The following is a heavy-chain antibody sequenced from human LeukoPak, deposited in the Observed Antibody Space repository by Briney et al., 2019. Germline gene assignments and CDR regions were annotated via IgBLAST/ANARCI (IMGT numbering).Heavy chain of an antibody. Sequence: HPGGSLRLSCAASGFIFSNYWMHWVRQAPGKGLVWVSRINGDGSTTNYADSVKGRFTISRDNAKNTLYLQMNSLRVEDTAVYYCARDHLSSGSSPDYYYYYYMDVWGKGTTVTISS. CDR1: GFIFSNYW. V-gene: IGHV3-74*01. D-gene: IGHD6-19*01. J-gene: IGHJ6*03. CDR2: INGDGSTT. CDR3: ARDHLSSGSSPDYYYYYYMDV.